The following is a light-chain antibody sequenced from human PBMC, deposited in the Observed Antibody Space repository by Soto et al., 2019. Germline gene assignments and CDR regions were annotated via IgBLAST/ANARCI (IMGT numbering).Light chain of an antibody. V-gene: IGKV1-5*03. CDR2: TAS. J-gene: IGKJ4*01. Sequence: QMTQSPSTLSASVGDRGTITCRASQSISSWLAWYQQKPGKAPKLLIYTASSLESGVPSRFSGSGSGTEFTLTISSLQPDDFAPYSCQQYNSYSLTFGGGTKV. CDR3: QQYNSYSLT. CDR1: QSISSW.